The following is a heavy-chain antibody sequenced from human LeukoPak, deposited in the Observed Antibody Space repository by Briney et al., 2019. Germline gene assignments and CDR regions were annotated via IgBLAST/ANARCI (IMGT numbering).Heavy chain of an antibody. V-gene: IGHV4-59*01. CDR3: ARYSYGMIDY. D-gene: IGHD5-18*01. CDR2: IYYSGST. J-gene: IGHJ4*02. Sequence: SETLSLTCTVSGGSISSYYWSWIRQPPGKGLEWIGCIYYSGSTNYNPSLKSRVTISVDTSKNQFSLKLSSVTAADTAVYYCARYSYGMIDYWGQGTLVTVSS. CDR1: GGSISSYY.